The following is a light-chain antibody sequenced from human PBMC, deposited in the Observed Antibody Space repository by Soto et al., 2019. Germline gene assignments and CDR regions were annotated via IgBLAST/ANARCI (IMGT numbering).Light chain of an antibody. CDR3: QNYNSAPLT. J-gene: IGKJ4*01. CDR1: QDISNS. Sequence: DIPMTQSPSSLSASVGDRVTITCRASQDISNSLAWYQQKPGKVPKVLIYATSILQSGDPARFSGSGSGTGFTLTISSLQPEDVVTYYCQNYNSAPLTFGGGTKVEI. CDR2: ATS. V-gene: IGKV1-27*01.